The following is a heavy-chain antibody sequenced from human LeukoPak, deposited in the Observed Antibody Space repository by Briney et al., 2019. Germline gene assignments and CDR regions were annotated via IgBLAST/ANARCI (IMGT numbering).Heavy chain of an antibody. Sequence: ASVKVSCKASGYTFTSYDINWVRQATGQGLEWMGWMNPNSGNTGYAQKFQGRVTMTRNTSISTAYMELSRLRSDDTAVYYCARGGIVVVIKDWFDPWGQGTLVTVSS. CDR3: ARGGIVVVIKDWFDP. CDR1: GYTFTSYD. D-gene: IGHD3-22*01. J-gene: IGHJ5*02. CDR2: MNPNSGNT. V-gene: IGHV1-8*01.